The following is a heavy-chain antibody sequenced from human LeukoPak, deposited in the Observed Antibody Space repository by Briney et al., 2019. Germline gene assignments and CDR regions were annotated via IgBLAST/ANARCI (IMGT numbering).Heavy chain of an antibody. Sequence: GGSLRLSCATSGFTFNRHAMCWVRQAPGKGLEWRSSIDIGGGSTYYADSVKGRFTISRDNSKNTLYLQMNSLRAEDTAVYYCAKELYYYDSSGYYFVIDYWGQGTLVTVSS. V-gene: IGHV3-23*01. CDR1: GFTFNRHA. D-gene: IGHD3-22*01. J-gene: IGHJ4*02. CDR2: IDIGGGST. CDR3: AKELYYYDSSGYYFVIDY.